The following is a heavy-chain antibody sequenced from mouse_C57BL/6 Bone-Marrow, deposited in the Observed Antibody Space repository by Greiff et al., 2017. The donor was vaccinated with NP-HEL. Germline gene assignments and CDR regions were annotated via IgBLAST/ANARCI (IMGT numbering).Heavy chain of an antibody. V-gene: IGHV1-22*01. D-gene: IGHD2-2*01. J-gene: IGHJ4*01. CDR3: ARPLWLRLYYYAMYD. Sequence: VQLQQSGPELVKPGASVKMSCKASGYTFTDYNMHWVKQSHGKSLEWIGYINPNNGGTSYNQKFKGKATLTVNKSSSTAYMELRSLTSEDSAVYYCARPLWLRLYYYAMYDWGQGTSVTVAS. CDR2: INPNNGGT. CDR1: GYTFTDYN.